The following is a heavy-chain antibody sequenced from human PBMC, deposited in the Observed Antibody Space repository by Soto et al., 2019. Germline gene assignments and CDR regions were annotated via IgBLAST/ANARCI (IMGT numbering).Heavy chain of an antibody. D-gene: IGHD5-12*01. CDR3: AKGYSGYDWDY. CDR1: GFTFRSYG. V-gene: IGHV3-30*18. Sequence: GGSLRLSCAASGFTFRSYGMHWVRQAPGKGLEWVAVISYDGSNKYYADSVKGRFTISRDNSKNTLYLQMNSLRAEDTAVYYCAKGYSGYDWDYWGQGTLVTVSS. CDR2: ISYDGSNK. J-gene: IGHJ4*02.